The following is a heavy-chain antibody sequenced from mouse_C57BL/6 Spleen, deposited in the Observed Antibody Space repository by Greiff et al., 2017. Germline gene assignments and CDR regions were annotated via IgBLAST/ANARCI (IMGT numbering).Heavy chain of an antibody. V-gene: IGHV1-72*01. Sequence: QVQLQQPGAELVKPGASVKLSCKASGYTFTSYWMHWVKQRPGRGLEWIGRIDPNSGGTKYNEKFKGKATLTVDKPSSTAYMQLSSLTSEDSAVXYCARSLYCGSSHWYFDVWGTGTTVTVSA. CDR3: ARSLYCGSSHWYFDV. CDR2: IDPNSGGT. D-gene: IGHD1-1*01. CDR1: GYTFTSYW. J-gene: IGHJ1*03.